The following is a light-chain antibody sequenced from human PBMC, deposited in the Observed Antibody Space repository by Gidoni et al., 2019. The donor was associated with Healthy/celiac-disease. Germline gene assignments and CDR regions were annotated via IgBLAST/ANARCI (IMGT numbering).Light chain of an antibody. CDR1: QGISSA. Sequence: AIQLTQSPSSLSASVGDRVTITCRASQGISSALAWYQQKPGKAPKLLIYDASSLESGVPSRFSGSGSGTDFTLTISSLQPEDFATYYCQQFNSHPAVXQXTKLEIK. J-gene: IGKJ2*01. V-gene: IGKV1-13*02. CDR2: DAS. CDR3: QQFNSHPA.